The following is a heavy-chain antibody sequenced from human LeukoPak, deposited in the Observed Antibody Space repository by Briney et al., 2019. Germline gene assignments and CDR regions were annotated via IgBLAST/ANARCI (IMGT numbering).Heavy chain of an antibody. CDR1: GGTFSSYA. Sequence: ASVKVSCKASGGTFSSYAIRWVRQAPGQGLEWMGWINPNSGGTNYAQKFQGRVTMTRDTSISTAYMELSRLRSDDTAVYYCARGGYYYDSSGYYVDYWGQGTLVTVSS. J-gene: IGHJ4*02. D-gene: IGHD3-22*01. CDR3: ARGGYYYDSSGYYVDY. CDR2: INPNSGGT. V-gene: IGHV1-2*02.